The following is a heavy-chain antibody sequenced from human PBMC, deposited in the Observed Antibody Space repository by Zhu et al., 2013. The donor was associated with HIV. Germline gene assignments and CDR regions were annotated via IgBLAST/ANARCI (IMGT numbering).Heavy chain of an antibody. V-gene: IGHV1-69*01. CDR2: IIPIFGTA. CDR1: GGTFSSYA. CDR3: ARDGDPYSSSLYYFDY. Sequence: QVQLVQSGAEVKKPGSSVKVSCKASGGTFSSYAISWVRQAPGQGLEWMGGIIPIFGTANYAQKFQGRATITADESTSTAYMELSSLRSEDTAVYYCARDGDPYSSSLYYFDYWGQGTLVTVSS. D-gene: IGHD6-13*01. J-gene: IGHJ4*02.